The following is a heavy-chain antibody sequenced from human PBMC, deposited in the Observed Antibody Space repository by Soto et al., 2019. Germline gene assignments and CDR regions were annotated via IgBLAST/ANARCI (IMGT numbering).Heavy chain of an antibody. V-gene: IGHV3-33*01. CDR2: IWYDGSNK. J-gene: IGHJ4*02. Sequence: GGSLRLSCAASGFTFSSYGMHWVRQAPGKGLEWVAVIWYDGSNKYYADSVKGRFTISRDNSKNTLYLQMNSLRAEDTAVYYCARDGRNGGNPRGDFDYWGQGTLVTVSS. CDR1: GFTFSSYG. D-gene: IGHD2-15*01. CDR3: ARDGRNGGNPRGDFDY.